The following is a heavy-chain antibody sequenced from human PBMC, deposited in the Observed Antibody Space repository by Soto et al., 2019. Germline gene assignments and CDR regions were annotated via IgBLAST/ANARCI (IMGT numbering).Heavy chain of an antibody. CDR2: INPNSGVT. V-gene: IGHV1-2*04. Sequence: SGQVCCKASGYTFTGYYMHWVRQAPGQGLEWMGWINPNSGVTNYAQKFPGWVTMTRDTSISTAYMELSRLRSDDTAVYYCAREGGGVRYCSSGSCYPMDVWGQGTTVTVAS. J-gene: IGHJ6*02. CDR3: AREGGGVRYCSSGSCYPMDV. D-gene: IGHD2-15*01. CDR1: GYTFTGYY.